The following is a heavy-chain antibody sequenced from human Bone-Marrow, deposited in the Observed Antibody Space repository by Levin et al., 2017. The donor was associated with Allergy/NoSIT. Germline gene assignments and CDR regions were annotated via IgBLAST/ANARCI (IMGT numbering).Heavy chain of an antibody. V-gene: IGHV4-39*01. CDR1: GGSIDTSSYY. CDR2: IYYSGST. D-gene: IGHD6-13*01. CDR3: ARRIAAARTFDF. J-gene: IGHJ4*02. Sequence: PGGSLRLSCTVSGGSIDTSSYYWGWIRQPPGKGLEWIGIIYYSGSTYYNPSLQSRVTISIDTSKNQFSLKLSSVTAADTAVYYCARRIAAARTFDFWGQGTLVTVSS.